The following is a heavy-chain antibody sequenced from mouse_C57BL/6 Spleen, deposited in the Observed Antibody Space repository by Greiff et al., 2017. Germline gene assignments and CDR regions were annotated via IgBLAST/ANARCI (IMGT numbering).Heavy chain of an antibody. D-gene: IGHD2-5*01. V-gene: IGHV1-64*01. Sequence: QVQLKQPGAELVKPGASVKLSCKASGYTFTSYWMHWVKQRPGQGLEWIGMIHPNSGSTNYNEKFKSKATLTVDKSSSTAYMQLSSLTSEDSAVYYCASPAYYSNYDFDYWGQGTTLTVSS. J-gene: IGHJ2*01. CDR1: GYTFTSYW. CDR3: ASPAYYSNYDFDY. CDR2: IHPNSGST.